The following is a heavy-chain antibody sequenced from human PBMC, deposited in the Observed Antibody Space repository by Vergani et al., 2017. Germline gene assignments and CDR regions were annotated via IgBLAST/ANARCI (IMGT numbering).Heavy chain of an antibody. Sequence: EVQLVQSGAEVKKPGESLKISCKGSGYSFTSYWIGWVRQMPGKGLEWMGIIYPGDSDTRYSPSFQGQVTISADKSISTAYLQWSSLKASDTAMYYCARSHYDSSGYYSWFDPWGQETLVTVSS. CDR1: GYSFTSYW. D-gene: IGHD3-22*01. V-gene: IGHV5-51*01. CDR2: IYPGDSDT. CDR3: ARSHYDSSGYYSWFDP. J-gene: IGHJ5*02.